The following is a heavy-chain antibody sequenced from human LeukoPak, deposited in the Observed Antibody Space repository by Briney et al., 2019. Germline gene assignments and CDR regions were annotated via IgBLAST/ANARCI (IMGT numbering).Heavy chain of an antibody. CDR2: ISGYNGNT. D-gene: IGHD3-22*01. V-gene: IGHV1-18*01. CDR3: AREPKWYYDSSGYCPSDY. Sequence: ASVKVSCKASGYTFTRYGISWVRQAPGQGLEWMGWISGYNGNTKYAQKLQGRVTMTTDTSTSTAYMELRSLRSDDTGVYYCAREPKWYYDSSGYCPSDYWGQGTLVTVSS. J-gene: IGHJ4*02. CDR1: GYTFTRYG.